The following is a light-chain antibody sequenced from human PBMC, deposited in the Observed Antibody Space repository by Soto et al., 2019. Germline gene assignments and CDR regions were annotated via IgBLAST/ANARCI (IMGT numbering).Light chain of an antibody. J-gene: IGKJ1*01. V-gene: IGKV3-20*01. Sequence: EIVLTQSPGTLSLSPGERATLSCRASQSVSSSYLAWYQQKPGQAPRLLIYGASSRATGIPDRFSGSESGTDFTITISRLEPEDFAVYYCQPYGSSRTFGQGTKVEIK. CDR2: GAS. CDR1: QSVSSSY. CDR3: QPYGSSRT.